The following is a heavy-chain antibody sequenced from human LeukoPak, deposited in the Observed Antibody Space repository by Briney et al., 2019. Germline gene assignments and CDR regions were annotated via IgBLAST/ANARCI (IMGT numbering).Heavy chain of an antibody. CDR2: IRNKANSYST. CDR3: ARGASYSSSWLDAFDV. D-gene: IGHD6-13*01. J-gene: IGHJ3*01. V-gene: IGHV3-72*01. CDR1: GFTFSDHY. Sequence: GGSLRLSCAASGFTFSDHYMDWVRQAPGKRLERLGRIRNKANSYSTEYAASVKGRFTISGDDSKNSLYLQMHSLRTGDTAVYYCARGASYSSSWLDAFDVWGQGTMVTVSP.